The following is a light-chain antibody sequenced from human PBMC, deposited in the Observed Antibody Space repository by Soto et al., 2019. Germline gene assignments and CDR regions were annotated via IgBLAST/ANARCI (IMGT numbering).Light chain of an antibody. Sequence: QSALTQPASVSGSPEHSITISCTGTACDVGGNKYVTWYQQYPAKAPKLRICDVSNRPSGVSNSVSGSKSGNTAPLTISGLQAEDEADYYCSAFTGTTYVFGTGTKLTVL. CDR2: DVS. CDR3: SAFTGTTYV. J-gene: IGLJ1*01. V-gene: IGLV2-14*01. CDR1: ACDVGGNKY.